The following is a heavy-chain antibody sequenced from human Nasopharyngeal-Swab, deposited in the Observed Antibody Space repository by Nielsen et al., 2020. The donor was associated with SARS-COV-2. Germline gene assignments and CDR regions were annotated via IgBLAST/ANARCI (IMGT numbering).Heavy chain of an antibody. CDR3: AKEPSSGSYPS. D-gene: IGHD1-26*01. CDR1: GFTFSSYG. V-gene: IGHV3-30*18. J-gene: IGHJ4*02. CDR2: ISYDGSNK. Sequence: LSLTCAASGFTFSSYGMHWVRPAPGKGLEWVAVISYDGSNKYYAEPVKGRFTITRDNSKNTLYLQMNSLRAEDTAVYYCAKEPSSGSYPSWGQGTLVTVSS.